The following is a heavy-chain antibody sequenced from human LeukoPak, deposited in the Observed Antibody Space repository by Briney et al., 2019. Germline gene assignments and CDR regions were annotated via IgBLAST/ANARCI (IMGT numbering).Heavy chain of an antibody. V-gene: IGHV1-46*01. CDR1: GYTFTSYY. CDR2: INPSGGST. Sequence: ASVKVSCKASGYTFTSYYMHWVRQAPGQGLEWMGIINPSGGSTSYAQKFQGRVTMTRDTSTSTVYMELSSLRSEDTAVYYCAREFKGLGIAPITAVGLSYWGQGTLVTVSS. D-gene: IGHD6-13*01. CDR3: AREFKGLGIAPITAVGLSY. J-gene: IGHJ4*02.